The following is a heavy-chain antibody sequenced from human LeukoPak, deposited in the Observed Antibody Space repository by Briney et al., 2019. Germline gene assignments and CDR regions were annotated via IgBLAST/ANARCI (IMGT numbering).Heavy chain of an antibody. CDR2: ISYDGSNK. CDR1: GFTFSSYA. V-gene: IGHV3-30-3*01. Sequence: GGSLRLSCAASGFTFSSYAMHWVRQAPGKGLEWVAVISYDGSNKYYADSVKGRFTISRDNSKNTLYLQMNSLSVEDTAVYYCARVGYYASGPFSYFDYWGQGTLVTVSS. J-gene: IGHJ4*02. D-gene: IGHD3-10*01. CDR3: ARVGYYASGPFSYFDY.